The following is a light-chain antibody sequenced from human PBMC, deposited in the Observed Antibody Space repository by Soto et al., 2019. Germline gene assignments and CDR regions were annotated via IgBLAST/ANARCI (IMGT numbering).Light chain of an antibody. CDR3: QQYGSSPFT. V-gene: IGKV3-20*01. J-gene: IGKJ3*01. CDR2: AAS. Sequence: EIVLTQSPGTLSLSPGERATLSCRASQSVSRDYLAWYQQKPGQAPRLLIYAASTRATGTPYRFSGSGSGTDFTLTISRLEPEDFTMYYCQQYGSSPFTFGPGTKVDIK. CDR1: QSVSRDY.